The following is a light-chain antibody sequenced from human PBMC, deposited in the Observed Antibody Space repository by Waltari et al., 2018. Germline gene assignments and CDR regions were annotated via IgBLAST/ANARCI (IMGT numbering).Light chain of an antibody. Sequence: DIQMTQSPSTLSASVGDRVTITCRVSPSIGRWLAWYQQKPGKAPKLLIYEATSLESGVPSRFSASGSGTEFTLTISSLQPDDFATYYCQRYNSYPITFGPGTKVDI. CDR3: QRYNSYPIT. V-gene: IGKV1-5*03. CDR1: PSIGRW. J-gene: IGKJ3*01. CDR2: EAT.